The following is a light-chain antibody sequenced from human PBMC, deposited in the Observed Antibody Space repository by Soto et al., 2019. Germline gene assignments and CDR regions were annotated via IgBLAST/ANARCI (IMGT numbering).Light chain of an antibody. Sequence: DIQMTQSPSTLSASVGDRVTITCRASQSINRRLAWYQQKPGKAPNLLIYNAYTLESGVQARFSGGDSGTEFTLTIRSLQPDDFTTFYCKQYNSYPWTFGQGTKVDIK. CDR3: KQYNSYPWT. V-gene: IGKV1-5*01. CDR2: NAY. CDR1: QSINRR. J-gene: IGKJ1*01.